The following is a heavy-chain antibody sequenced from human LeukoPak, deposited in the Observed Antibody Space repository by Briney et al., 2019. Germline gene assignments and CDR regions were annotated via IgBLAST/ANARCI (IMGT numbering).Heavy chain of an antibody. CDR1: GFTFSDYY. CDR2: ISSSGSTI. J-gene: IGHJ4*02. D-gene: IGHD4-17*01. CDR3: ASGLNTVTVPFDY. Sequence: GGSLRLSCAASGFTFSDYYMNWIRQAPGKGLEWISYISSSGSTIYYADSVKGRFTISRDNAKNSLYLQMSGLRAEDTAVYYCASGLNTVTVPFDYWGQGTLVTVSS. V-gene: IGHV3-11*01.